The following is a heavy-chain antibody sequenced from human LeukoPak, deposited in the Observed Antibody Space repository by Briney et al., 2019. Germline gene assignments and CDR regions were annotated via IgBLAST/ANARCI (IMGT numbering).Heavy chain of an antibody. CDR3: AKAPQPRWLQPFDY. CDR1: GFIFSSYA. V-gene: IGHV3-30*02. CDR2: IRHDGSNK. D-gene: IGHD5-24*01. Sequence: GGSLRLSCAASGFIFSSYAMSWVRQAPGKGLEWVAFIRHDGSNKYYADSVKDRFTISRDNSKNTLYLQMNSLRAEDTAVYYCAKAPQPRWLQPFDYWGQGTLVTVSS. J-gene: IGHJ4*02.